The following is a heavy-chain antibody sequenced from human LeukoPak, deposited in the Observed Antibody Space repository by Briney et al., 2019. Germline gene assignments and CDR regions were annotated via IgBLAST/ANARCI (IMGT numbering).Heavy chain of an antibody. CDR1: PGITFSDYW. Sequence: GGSLRLSCAASPGITFSDYWMDWVRQAPGKGLEWVAIIRQDGRETLYLDSVRGRFTISRDNAKSSVYLEINSLRAEDTAVYYCVGGIGWQPDYWGQGTLVTVSS. J-gene: IGHJ4*02. D-gene: IGHD6-19*01. V-gene: IGHV3-7*03. CDR3: VGGIGWQPDY. CDR2: IRQDGRET.